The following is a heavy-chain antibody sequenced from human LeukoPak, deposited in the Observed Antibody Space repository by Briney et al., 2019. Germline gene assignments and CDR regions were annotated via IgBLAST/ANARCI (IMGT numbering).Heavy chain of an antibody. D-gene: IGHD3-16*02. CDR3: ARVLGYDYVWGSYPYSS. Sequence: SEILSLTCAVYGGSFSGYYWSWIRQPPGKGLEWIGEINHSGSTNYNPSLKSRVTISVDTSKNQFSLKLSSVTAADTAVYYCARVLGYDYVWGSYPYSSWGQGTLVTVSS. CDR2: INHSGST. J-gene: IGHJ4*02. V-gene: IGHV4-34*01. CDR1: GGSFSGYY.